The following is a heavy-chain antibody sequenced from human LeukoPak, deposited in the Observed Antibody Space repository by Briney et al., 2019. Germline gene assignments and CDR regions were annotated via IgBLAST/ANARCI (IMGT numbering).Heavy chain of an antibody. Sequence: SETLSLTCAVCGESFSGYYWTWIRQPPGKGLEWIGEVNDSGSSSYNPSLKSRVTMSIDTSKNQFSLRLTSVTAADTAVYYCARAIVPATAGYFSYMDVWGKGTTVTVSS. CDR2: VNDSGSS. D-gene: IGHD5-12*01. J-gene: IGHJ6*03. V-gene: IGHV4-34*01. CDR1: GESFSGYY. CDR3: ARAIVPATAGYFSYMDV.